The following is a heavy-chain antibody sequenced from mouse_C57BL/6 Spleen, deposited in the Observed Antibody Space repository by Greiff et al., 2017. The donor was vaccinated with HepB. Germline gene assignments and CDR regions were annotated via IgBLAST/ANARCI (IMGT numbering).Heavy chain of an antibody. Sequence: EVKLVESEGGLVQPGSSMKLSCTASGFTFSDYYMAWVRQVPEKGLEWVANINYDGSSTYYLDSLKSRFIISRDNAKNILYLQMSSLKSEDTATYYCARDLSFAYWGQGTLVTVSA. CDR3: ARDLSFAY. CDR2: INYDGSST. CDR1: GFTFSDYY. V-gene: IGHV5-16*01. J-gene: IGHJ3*01.